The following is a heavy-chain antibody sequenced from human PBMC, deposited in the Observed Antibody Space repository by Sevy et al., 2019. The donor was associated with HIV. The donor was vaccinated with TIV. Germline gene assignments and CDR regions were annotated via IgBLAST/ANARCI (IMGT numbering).Heavy chain of an antibody. J-gene: IGHJ5*02. CDR1: GFNFRNFW. CDR3: VRDKEVGASILDA. V-gene: IGHV3-7*03. Sequence: GGSLRLSCVASGFNFRNFWMSWVRQAPGKGLECVADIKQDGSEAYYVDSVKGRFTISRDNAKNSLYLQINSLRDEDTDMYFCVRDKEVGASILDAWGQGTPVTVSS. CDR2: IKQDGSEA. D-gene: IGHD1-26*01.